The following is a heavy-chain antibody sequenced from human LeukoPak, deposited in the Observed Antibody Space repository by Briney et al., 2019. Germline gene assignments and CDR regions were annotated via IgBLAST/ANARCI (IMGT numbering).Heavy chain of an antibody. D-gene: IGHD2-2*01. V-gene: IGHV4-34*01. J-gene: IGHJ3*02. Sequence: SETLSLTCAVFVGSFSGSYWSSIRQPPRKGLEWIGEINHSGSTNYNPSLKSRVTISVDTSKNQFSLKLSSVTAADTAVYYWARVPAASFDIWGQGTMVTVSS. CDR3: ARVPAASFDI. CDR1: VGSFSGSY. CDR2: INHSGST.